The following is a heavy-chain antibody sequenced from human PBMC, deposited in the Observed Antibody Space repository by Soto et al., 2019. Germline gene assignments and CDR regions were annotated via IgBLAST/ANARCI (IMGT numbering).Heavy chain of an antibody. CDR2: IRGGGDAT. CDR3: ARKVSGSTGRPDLWYFDL. V-gene: IGHV3-23*01. Sequence: EVQLLDSGGGLVQPAGSLRLSCAASGFTFSGYALTWVRQAPGKGLEWVSAIRGGGDATFYADSVKGPFTISRDNSKSTLYLQMNTLRAEDTAVYYCARKVSGSTGRPDLWYFDLWGRGTLVTVSS. J-gene: IGHJ2*01. D-gene: IGHD3-10*01. CDR1: GFTFSGYA.